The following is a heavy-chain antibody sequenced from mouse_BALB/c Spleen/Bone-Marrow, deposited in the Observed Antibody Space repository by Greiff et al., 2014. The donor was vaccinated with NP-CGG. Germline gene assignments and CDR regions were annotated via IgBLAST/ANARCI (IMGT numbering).Heavy chain of an antibody. CDR3: ARSGLYYGNYLYAMDY. D-gene: IGHD2-1*01. CDR1: GYSFTGYT. CDR2: INPYNGGT. V-gene: IGHV1-18*01. J-gene: IGHJ4*01. Sequence: EVKLQESGPELVKPGASVKISCKAPGYSFTGYTMNWVKQSHGKNLEWIGLINPYNGGTSYNQRFKGKATLTVDKSSSTAYMEFLSLTSEDSAVYYCARSGLYYGNYLYAMDYWGQGTSVTVSS.